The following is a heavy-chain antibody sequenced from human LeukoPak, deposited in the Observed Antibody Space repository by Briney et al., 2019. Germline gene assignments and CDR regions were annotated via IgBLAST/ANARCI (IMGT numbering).Heavy chain of an antibody. D-gene: IGHD3-22*01. V-gene: IGHV4-34*01. CDR1: GGSFSGYY. CDR2: IYHSGST. J-gene: IGHJ3*02. Sequence: PSETLSLTCAVYGGSFSGYYWSWIRQPPGKGLEWIGEIYHSGSTNYNPSLKSRVTISVDKSKNQFSLKLSSVTAADTAVYYCARVRTMIVVVTRHAFDIWGQGTMVTVSS. CDR3: ARVRTMIVVVTRHAFDI.